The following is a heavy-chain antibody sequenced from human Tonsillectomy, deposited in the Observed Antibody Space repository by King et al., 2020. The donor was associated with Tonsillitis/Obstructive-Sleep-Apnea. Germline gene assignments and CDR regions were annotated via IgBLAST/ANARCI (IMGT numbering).Heavy chain of an antibody. CDR2: INTNTGNQ. CDR3: ANLAYCSTTSCYPPLDAFDI. V-gene: IGHV7-4-1*02. D-gene: IGHD2-2*01. J-gene: IGHJ3*02. CDR1: GYTFTSYA. Sequence: QLVQSGSELKKPGASVKVSCKASGYTFTSYALHWVRQAPGQGLEWMGWINTNTGNQTYAQGFTGRFVFSWDTSVSTAYLQISSLTAEDTAVYYCANLAYCSTTSCYPPLDAFDIWGQGTMVTVSS.